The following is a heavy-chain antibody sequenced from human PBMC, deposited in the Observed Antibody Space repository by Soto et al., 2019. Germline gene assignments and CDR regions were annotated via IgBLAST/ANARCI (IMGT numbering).Heavy chain of an antibody. CDR2: ISSDGSRT. Sequence: EVQLVESGGGLVQPGGSLRLSCAASGFTFSTFWMHWVRQAPGKGLVWVSGISSDGSRTCYADSVKGRITISRNNVKNTRYLQRDSLGDEDTGLYYCARVYSSLSSYDYWGQGTLVTVSS. V-gene: IGHV3-74*01. J-gene: IGHJ4*02. CDR1: GFTFSTFW. D-gene: IGHD5-18*01. CDR3: ARVYSSLSSYDY.